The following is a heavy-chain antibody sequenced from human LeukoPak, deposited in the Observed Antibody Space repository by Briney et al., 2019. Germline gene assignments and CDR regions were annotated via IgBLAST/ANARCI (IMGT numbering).Heavy chain of an antibody. D-gene: IGHD3-10*01. J-gene: IGHJ4*02. CDR1: GYIFSNYF. V-gene: IGHV1-46*01. Sequence: ASVTVSCKASGYIFSNYFMHWVRQAPGQGLEWMAIINPNSDNTSYSQRFQGRVTVTSDTSTNTVCMEMNNLRSEDTAVYYCVRGHFYGSGTYSIDFWGQGTLVTVSS. CDR2: INPNSDNT. CDR3: VRGHFYGSGTYSIDF.